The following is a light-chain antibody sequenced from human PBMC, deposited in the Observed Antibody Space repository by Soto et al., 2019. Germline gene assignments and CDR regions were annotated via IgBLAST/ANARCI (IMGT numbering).Light chain of an antibody. J-gene: IGKJ5*01. CDR2: AAS. V-gene: IGKV1-39*01. Sequence: DIQITQTTSSLSASVGDRVTITCRASQSITNYLNWYQKKPGKAPKLLIYAASSLQRGVPSRFSGSGSGTDFTLTIGSLQPEDFAIYYCQQSYSPPPITFGHGTLLE. CDR3: QQSYSPPPIT. CDR1: QSITNY.